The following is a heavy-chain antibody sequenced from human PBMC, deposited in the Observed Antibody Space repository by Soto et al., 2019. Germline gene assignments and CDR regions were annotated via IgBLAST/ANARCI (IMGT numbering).Heavy chain of an antibody. J-gene: IGHJ4*02. CDR1: GFIFRNYG. Sequence: EVQLVESGGGLVQPGGSLRLSCAASGFIFRNYGLNWVRQAPDKGLEWVSHIGTSATATLYADSVRGRFTISRDNAKNSLYLQMNSLSDEDTAVYYCTRDPDGDLDLDFWGQGTLVTVSS. D-gene: IGHD4-17*01. CDR3: TRDPDGDLDLDF. V-gene: IGHV3-48*02. CDR2: IGTSATAT.